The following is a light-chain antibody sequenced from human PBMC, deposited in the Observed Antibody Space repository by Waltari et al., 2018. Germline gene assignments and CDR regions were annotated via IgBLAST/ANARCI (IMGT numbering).Light chain of an antibody. CDR1: QSVSSN. V-gene: IGKV3-15*01. Sequence: EIVMTQSPATPSVSPGERATLSCRASQSVSSNLAWYQQKPGQAPRLLIHGASTRATGIPARFSGSGSGTEFTLTISSLQSEDFAVYYCQQYNNWPPGACGQGTKVEIK. CDR2: GAS. J-gene: IGKJ1*01. CDR3: QQYNNWPPGA.